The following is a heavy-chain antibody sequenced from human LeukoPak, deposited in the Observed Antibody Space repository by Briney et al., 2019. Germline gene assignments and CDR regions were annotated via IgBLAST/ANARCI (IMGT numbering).Heavy chain of an antibody. CDR2: IYYSGST. J-gene: IGHJ6*02. CDR3: ARGGLRYFDWLSDYYYYGMDV. CDR1: GGSISSYY. V-gene: IGHV4-59*01. D-gene: IGHD3-9*01. Sequence: SETLSLTCTVSGGSISSYYWSWIRQPPGKGLEWIGYIYYSGSTNYNPSLKSRVTISVDTSKNQSSLKLSSVTAADTAVYYCARGGLRYFDWLSDYYYYGMDVWGQGTTVTVSS.